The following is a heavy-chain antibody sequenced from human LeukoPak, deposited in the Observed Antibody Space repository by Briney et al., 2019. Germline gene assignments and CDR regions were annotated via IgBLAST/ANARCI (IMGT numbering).Heavy chain of an antibody. CDR3: ARGLRRGWYRNWFAP. Sequence: SETLSLTCCVYCGFFIGCYWIGILQPPGEGVQWSGEINHSGGTNYNPSLKSQVTISVDTSKTQFSLKLSSVTAAQTAVYYWARGLRRGWYRNWFAPWGQGTLVTVYS. CDR1: CGFFIGCY. V-gene: IGHV4-34*01. CDR2: INHSGGT. J-gene: IGHJ5*02. D-gene: IGHD2-15*01.